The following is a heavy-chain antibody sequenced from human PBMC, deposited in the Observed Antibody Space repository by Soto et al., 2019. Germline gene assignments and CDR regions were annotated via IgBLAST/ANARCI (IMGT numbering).Heavy chain of an antibody. CDR1: GGTFSSYA. CDR3: ARGYSSGWGDYYDGMDV. D-gene: IGHD6-19*01. J-gene: IGHJ6*02. Sequence: QVQLVQSGAEVKKPGSSVKVSCKASGGTFSSYAISWVRQAPGQGLEWMGGIIPIFGTANYAQKFQGRVTITADESTSTAYMELSSLRSEDTAVYYCARGYSSGWGDYYDGMDVWGQGTTVTVSS. V-gene: IGHV1-69*01. CDR2: IIPIFGTA.